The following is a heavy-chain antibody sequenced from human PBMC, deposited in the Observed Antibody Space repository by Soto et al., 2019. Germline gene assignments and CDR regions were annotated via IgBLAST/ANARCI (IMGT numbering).Heavy chain of an antibody. V-gene: IGHV5-51*01. CDR2: IYTGDSDT. Sequence: PGESLKISCKGSGYSFTSYWIGWVRQMPGKGLEWMGIIYTGDSDTRYSTSFQGQVTISADKSISTAYLQWSSLKASDTAMYYCARSGDGSLYYYYGMDVWGQGTTVTVSS. CDR3: ARSGDGSLYYYYGMDV. D-gene: IGHD5-12*01. J-gene: IGHJ6*02. CDR1: GYSFTSYW.